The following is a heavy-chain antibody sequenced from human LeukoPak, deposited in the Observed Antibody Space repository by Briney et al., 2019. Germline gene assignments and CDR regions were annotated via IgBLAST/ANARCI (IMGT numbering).Heavy chain of an antibody. CDR2: ISGSGGST. CDR3: AKDPSYIFLWFGELDY. CDR1: GFTFSSYA. Sequence: PGGSLRLSCAASGFTFSSYAMSWVRQAPGKGLEWVSAISGSGGSTYYADSVKGRFTISRENSKNTLYLQMNSLRPEDTAVYYCAKDPSYIFLWFGELDYWGQGTLVTVSS. J-gene: IGHJ4*02. V-gene: IGHV3-23*01. D-gene: IGHD3-10*01.